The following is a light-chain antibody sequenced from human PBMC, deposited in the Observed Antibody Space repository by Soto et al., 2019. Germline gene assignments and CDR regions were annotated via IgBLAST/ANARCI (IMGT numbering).Light chain of an antibody. CDR2: EVS. CDR1: SNDVGGYNY. CDR3: SSYTSNSTPV. Sequence: QSALTQPASVSGSPGQSITISCTGTSNDVGGYNYVSWYQQYPGKAPKVMIYEVSNRPSGVSNRFSGSKSGNTASLTISGLQAEDEADYYCSSYTSNSTPVFGGGTKLTVL. J-gene: IGLJ2*01. V-gene: IGLV2-14*01.